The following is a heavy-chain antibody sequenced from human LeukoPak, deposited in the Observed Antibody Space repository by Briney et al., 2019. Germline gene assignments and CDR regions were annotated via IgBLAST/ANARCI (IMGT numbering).Heavy chain of an antibody. Sequence: GRSLRLSCAASGFTFSSYGMHWVRQAPGKGLEWVAVISYDGSNKYYADSVKGRFTISRGNSKNTLYLQMNSLRAEDTAVYYCAKAPPDGYNTYYYYYGMDVWGQGTTVTVSS. D-gene: IGHD5-24*01. CDR1: GFTFSSYG. CDR3: AKAPPDGYNTYYYYYGMDV. CDR2: ISYDGSNK. V-gene: IGHV3-30*18. J-gene: IGHJ6*02.